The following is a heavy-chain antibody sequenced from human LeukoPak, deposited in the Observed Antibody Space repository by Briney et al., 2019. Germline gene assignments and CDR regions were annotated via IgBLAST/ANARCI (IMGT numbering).Heavy chain of an antibody. J-gene: IGHJ3*02. Sequence: SETLSLTCTVSGGSISSYYWSWIRQPPGEGLEWIEYIYYSGSTNYNPSLKSRVTISVDTSKNQFSLKLSSVTAADTAVYYCARGGHYYDSLGAFDIWGQGTMVTVSS. CDR2: IYYSGST. V-gene: IGHV4-59*01. D-gene: IGHD3-22*01. CDR3: ARGGHYYDSLGAFDI. CDR1: GGSISSYY.